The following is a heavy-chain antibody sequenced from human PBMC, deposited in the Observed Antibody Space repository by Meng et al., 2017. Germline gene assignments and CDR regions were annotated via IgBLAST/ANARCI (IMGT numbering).Heavy chain of an antibody. CDR1: GGSISSYY. D-gene: IGHD7-27*01. V-gene: IGHV4-59*01. CDR2: IYYSGST. CDR3: ARYRLAGKHAFDN. J-gene: IGHJ3*02. Sequence: GSLRLSCTVSGGSISSYYWSWIRQPPGKGLEWIGYIYYSGSTNYNPSLKSRVTISVDTSKNQFSLKLSSVTAADTAVYYCARYRLAGKHAFDNWGQGTMVTVSS.